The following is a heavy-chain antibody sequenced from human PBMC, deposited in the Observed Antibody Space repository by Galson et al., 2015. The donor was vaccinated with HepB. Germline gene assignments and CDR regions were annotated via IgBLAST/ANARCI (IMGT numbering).Heavy chain of an antibody. CDR1: GYTFSDYY. Sequence: SVKVSCKASGYTFSDYYLHWVRQAPGQGLEWMGWINPKTGDTNHAQMFQGRVTMTRDTSISTAYLQLSRLTSDDTATYYCARTGAADFWGQGALVIVSS. J-gene: IGHJ4*02. D-gene: IGHD7-27*01. CDR2: INPKTGDT. V-gene: IGHV1-2*02. CDR3: ARTGAADF.